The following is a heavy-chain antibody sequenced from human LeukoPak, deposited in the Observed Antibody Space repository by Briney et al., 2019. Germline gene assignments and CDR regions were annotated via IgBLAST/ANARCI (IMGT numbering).Heavy chain of an antibody. V-gene: IGHV3-11*04. D-gene: IGHD6-6*01. CDR3: ARDGWIAARFVDY. CDR2: ISNSGTAI. CDR1: GFTFSDYY. J-gene: IGHJ4*02. Sequence: GGSLRLSCAASGFTFSDYYMGWIRQAPGKGLEWVSSISNSGTAIYYADSVKGRFTISRDNAKNSLSLQMNSLGAGDTAVYYCARDGWIAARFVDYWGQGTLVTVSS.